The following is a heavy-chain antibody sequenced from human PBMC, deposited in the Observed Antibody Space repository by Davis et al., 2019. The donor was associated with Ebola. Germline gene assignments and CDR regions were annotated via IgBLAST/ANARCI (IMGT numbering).Heavy chain of an antibody. D-gene: IGHD2/OR15-2a*01. V-gene: IGHV1-8*01. CDR3: ARAVRYSVIVTRTSRKYYFDY. CDR2: MNPNSGNT. CDR1: GYTFTSYD. Sequence: AASVKVSCKASGYTFTSYDINWVRQATGQGLEWMGWMNPNSGNTGYAKKFQGRVTMTRNTSISTAYMELSSLRSDDTAVYYCARAVRYSVIVTRTSRKYYFDYWGQGSLVTVSS. J-gene: IGHJ4*02.